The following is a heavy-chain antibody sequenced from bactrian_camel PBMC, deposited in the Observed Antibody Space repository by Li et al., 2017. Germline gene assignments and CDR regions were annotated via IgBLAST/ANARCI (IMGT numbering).Heavy chain of an antibody. D-gene: IGHD2*01. CDR3: AVDLEGGSSWWFLAHSSSLEV. CDR2: IESDGST. CDR1: GDTIGRYC. Sequence: HVQLVESGGGSVQVGGSLRLSCVASGDTIGRYCMGWFRQVPDKEREGVAGIESDGSTSYADSMKGRFAISKDNTGDTVYLQLNDLKPEDTAMYYCAVDLEGGSSWWFLAHSSSLEVWGQGTQVTVS. J-gene: IGHJ2*01. V-gene: IGHV3S9*01.